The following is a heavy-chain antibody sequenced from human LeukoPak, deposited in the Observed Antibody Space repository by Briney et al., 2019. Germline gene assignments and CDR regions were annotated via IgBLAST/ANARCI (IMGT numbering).Heavy chain of an antibody. CDR2: ISGSGAGT. D-gene: IGHD3-10*01. J-gene: IGHJ4*02. V-gene: IGHV3-23*01. Sequence: GGSLRLSCAASGFTFSSYAMSRVRQTPGKGLEWVSTISGSGAGTYYADSVKGRFTTSRDNPKNTLYLQMNSLRAEDTAIYYCAKGTRGSGTSYNDDYWGQGTLVTVSS. CDR1: GFTFSSYA. CDR3: AKGTRGSGTSYNDDY.